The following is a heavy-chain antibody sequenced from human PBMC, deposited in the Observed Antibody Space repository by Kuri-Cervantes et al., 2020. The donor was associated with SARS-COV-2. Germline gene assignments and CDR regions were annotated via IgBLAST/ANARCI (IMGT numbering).Heavy chain of an antibody. CDR3: ARADFRVSYYYYMDV. CDR2: ISAYNGNT. D-gene: IGHD2/OR15-2a*01. Sequence: ASVKVSCKASGYTFTSYGISWVRQAPGQGLEWMGWISAYNGNTNYAQKLQGRVTMTTDTSTSTAYMELRSLRSDDTAVYYCARADFRVSYYYYMDVWGKGTTVTVSS. V-gene: IGHV1-18*01. J-gene: IGHJ6*03. CDR1: GYTFTSYG.